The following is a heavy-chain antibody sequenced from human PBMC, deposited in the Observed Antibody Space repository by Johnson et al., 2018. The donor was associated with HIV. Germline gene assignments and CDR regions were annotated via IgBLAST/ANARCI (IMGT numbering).Heavy chain of an antibody. CDR1: GFAFSSYA. Sequence: VQLVESGGGVVQPGRSLRLSCVASGFAFSSYAMHWVRQAPGKGLEWVAVIWYDGSNKYYAASVKGRFTISRDNSKNTLYLQMNSLRAEDTAVYYCAREIRVCSGGTCYSDAFDIWGQGTMVTVSS. V-gene: IGHV3-33*08. CDR3: AREIRVCSGGTCYSDAFDI. CDR2: IWYDGSNK. D-gene: IGHD2-15*01. J-gene: IGHJ3*02.